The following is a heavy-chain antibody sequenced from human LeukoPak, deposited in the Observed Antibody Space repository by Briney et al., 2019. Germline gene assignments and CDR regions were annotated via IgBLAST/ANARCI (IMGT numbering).Heavy chain of an antibody. V-gene: IGHV3-23*01. J-gene: IGHJ4*02. CDR3: AKARRFGELSKYFDY. Sequence: GGSLRLSCAASGFTFSSYAMSWVRQAPGKGLEWVSAISGSGGSTYYADSVKGRFTISRDNSKNTLCLQMNSLRAEDTAVYYCAKARRFGELSKYFDYWGQGTLVTVSS. D-gene: IGHD3-10*01. CDR1: GFTFSSYA. CDR2: ISGSGGST.